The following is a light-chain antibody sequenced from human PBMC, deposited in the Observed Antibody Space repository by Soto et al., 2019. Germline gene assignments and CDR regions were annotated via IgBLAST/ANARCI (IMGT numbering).Light chain of an antibody. CDR1: SIGGKS. V-gene: IGLV3-21*02. Sequence: SYELTQPPSVSVAPGQTARITCGGNSIGGKSVHWYQQKPGQAPVLVVYADSDRPSGIPERFSGSNSGNTATLTINRVEAGDETDYYCQVWDSSSDHVVFGGGTKLTVL. J-gene: IGLJ2*01. CDR3: QVWDSSSDHVV. CDR2: ADS.